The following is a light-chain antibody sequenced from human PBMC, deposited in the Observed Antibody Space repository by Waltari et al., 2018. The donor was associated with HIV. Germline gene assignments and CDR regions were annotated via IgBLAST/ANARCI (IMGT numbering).Light chain of an antibody. CDR1: QSVSSSY. J-gene: IGKJ1*01. Sequence: EIVLTQSPGTLSLSPGERATLSCRASQSVSSSYLAWYQQKPGQAPRLLIYGASSRATDSPDRFSGSGSGTDFTLTISRLEPEHFAVYYCQQYGSSPRTFGQGTKVEIK. CDR2: GAS. V-gene: IGKV3-20*01. CDR3: QQYGSSPRT.